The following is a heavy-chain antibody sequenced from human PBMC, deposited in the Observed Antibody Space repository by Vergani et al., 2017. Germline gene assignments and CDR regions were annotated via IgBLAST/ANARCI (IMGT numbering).Heavy chain of an antibody. CDR2: MYHSGST. J-gene: IGHJ5*02. CDR1: GGSMSGYY. D-gene: IGHD3-10*01. Sequence: QVRLQESGPGLVKPSETLSLTCSVSGGSMSGYYWSWIRQPPGKELEWIGYMYHSGSTNYNPPLETRVTISGDTSKNQFSLKLNSVTAADTAVYYCGGVADFYGLGSRLLDLWGQGILVTVSS. CDR3: GGVADFYGLGSRLLDL. V-gene: IGHV4-59*01.